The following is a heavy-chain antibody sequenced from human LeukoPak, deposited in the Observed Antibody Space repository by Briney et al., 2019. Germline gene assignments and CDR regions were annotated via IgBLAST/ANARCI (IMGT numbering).Heavy chain of an antibody. J-gene: IGHJ3*02. CDR3: QRGDPASFDI. V-gene: IGHV3-30-3*01. D-gene: IGHD2-21*02. CDR2: ISYDGSNK. CDR1: GFTFSSYA. Sequence: PGRSLRLPCAASGFTFSSYAMHWVRQAPGKGLEWVAVISYDGSNKYYADSVKGRFTISRDNSKNTLYLQMNSLRAEDTAVYYSQRGDPASFDIWGQGTMVTVSS.